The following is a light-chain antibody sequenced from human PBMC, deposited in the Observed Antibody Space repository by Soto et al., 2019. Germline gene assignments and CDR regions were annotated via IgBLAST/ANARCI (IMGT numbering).Light chain of an antibody. CDR2: GAS. Sequence: EIVLTQSPGTLSLSPGERATLSCRASQSVSSSYLVWYQQRPGQAPRLLIYGASSRATGIPDRFSGSGSGTDFNLTISRLEPEDFAVYYCQQYGSSPLTFGGGTKVDIE. CDR1: QSVSSSY. CDR3: QQYGSSPLT. J-gene: IGKJ4*01. V-gene: IGKV3-20*01.